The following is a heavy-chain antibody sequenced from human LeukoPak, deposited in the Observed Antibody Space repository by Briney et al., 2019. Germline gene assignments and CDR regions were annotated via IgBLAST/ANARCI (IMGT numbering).Heavy chain of an antibody. CDR3: AISPLLLNWNYWRERWFDP. CDR2: INHSGSA. J-gene: IGHJ5*02. Sequence: PSETLSLTCAVYGGSFSGYYWSWIRQPPGKGLEWIGEINHSGSANYNPSLKSRVTISVDTSKNQFSLKLSSVTAADTAVYYCAISPLLLNWNYWRERWFDPWGQGTLVTVSS. CDR1: GGSFSGYY. D-gene: IGHD1-7*01. V-gene: IGHV4-34*01.